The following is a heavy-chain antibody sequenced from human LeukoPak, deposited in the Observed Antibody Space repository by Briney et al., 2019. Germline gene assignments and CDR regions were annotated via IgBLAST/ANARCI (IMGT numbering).Heavy chain of an antibody. CDR2: IYTSGST. D-gene: IGHD5-24*01. CDR3: ARMRDGYVDY. J-gene: IGHJ4*02. CDR1: GGSISSSSYY. Sequence: PSETLSLTCTVSGGSISSSSYYWSWIRQPAGKGLEWIGRIYTSGSTNYNPSLKSRVTMSVDTSKNQFSLKLSSVTAADTAVYYCARMRDGYVDYWGQGTLVTVSS. V-gene: IGHV4-61*02.